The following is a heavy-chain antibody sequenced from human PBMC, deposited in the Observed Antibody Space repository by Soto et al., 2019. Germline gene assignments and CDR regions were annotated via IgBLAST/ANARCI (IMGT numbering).Heavy chain of an antibody. CDR1: GYTFTSYY. Sequence: ASVKVSCKASGYTFTSYYMHWVRQAPGQGLEWMGIINPSGGSTSYAQKFQGRVTMTRDTSKNQFSLKLSSVTAADTAVYYCARHGAPNSSSGWFDPWGQGTLVTVSS. V-gene: IGHV1-46*01. CDR2: INPSGGST. D-gene: IGHD6-6*01. J-gene: IGHJ5*02. CDR3: ARHGAPNSSSGWFDP.